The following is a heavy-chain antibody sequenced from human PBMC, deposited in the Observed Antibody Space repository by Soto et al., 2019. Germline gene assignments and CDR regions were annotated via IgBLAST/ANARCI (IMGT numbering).Heavy chain of an antibody. J-gene: IGHJ3*02. CDR3: AALRGGSGWKGDDAFDI. CDR2: IKNRRDGGTT. CDR1: GFTFSRIW. D-gene: IGHD6-19*01. Sequence: EVQLVESGGGFVKPGGSLTLSCAASGFTFSRIWMIWVRQAPGKGLDWVTRIKNRRDGGTTDYAAPVKGRFTISRDDSRSTLYLQMNSRKTEDTAVYYCAALRGGSGWKGDDAFDIWGQGTMVTVSS. V-gene: IGHV3-15*07.